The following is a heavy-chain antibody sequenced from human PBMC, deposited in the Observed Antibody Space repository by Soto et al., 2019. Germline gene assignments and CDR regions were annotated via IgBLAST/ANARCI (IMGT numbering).Heavy chain of an antibody. CDR2: VSYSGSPT. CDR3: VRDRTALVPTSIDY. D-gene: IGHD1-26*01. V-gene: IGHV3-48*03. J-gene: IGHJ4*01. Sequence: GGSLRLSCAASGFTFSSYEMNWVRQTPGTGLEWVAYVSYSGSPTKYADSVKGRFTISRDNAKNSLYLQMNSLRVEDTAVYYCVRDRTALVPTSIDYWGRGTLVTVSS. CDR1: GFTFSSYE.